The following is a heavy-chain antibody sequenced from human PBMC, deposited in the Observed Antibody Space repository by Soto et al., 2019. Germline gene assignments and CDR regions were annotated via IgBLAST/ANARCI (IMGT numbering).Heavy chain of an antibody. CDR2: IKQDGSEK. Sequence: PGGSLRLSCAASGFTFSSYWMSWVRQAPGKGLEWVANIKQDGSEKYYVDYVKGRFTISRDNAKNSLYLQMNSLRAEDTAVYYCARDPVPWGSGYDFWFDPWGQGTLVTVSS. D-gene: IGHD5-12*01. CDR3: ARDPVPWGSGYDFWFDP. CDR1: GFTFSSYW. J-gene: IGHJ5*02. V-gene: IGHV3-7*01.